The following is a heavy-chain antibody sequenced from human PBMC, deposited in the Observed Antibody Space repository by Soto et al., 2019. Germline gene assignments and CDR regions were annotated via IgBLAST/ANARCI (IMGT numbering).Heavy chain of an antibody. Sequence: PGGSLRLSCDGYGFSISTYWMSWVRQAPGKGLEWLANIKDDGSEMFYADTVRGRFIISRDNARNSLYLHMNSLRAEDTAVYYCRIGHYSSEWGQGTLVTVSS. CDR3: RIGHYSSE. V-gene: IGHV3-7*01. D-gene: IGHD2-15*01. J-gene: IGHJ4*02. CDR2: IKDDGSEM. CDR1: GFSISTYW.